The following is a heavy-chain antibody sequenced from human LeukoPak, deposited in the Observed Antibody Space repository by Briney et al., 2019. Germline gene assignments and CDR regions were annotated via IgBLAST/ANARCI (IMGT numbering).Heavy chain of an antibody. CDR1: GGSISSYY. J-gene: IGHJ4*02. Sequence: PPETLSLTCTVSGGSISSYYWSWIRQPPGKGLEWIGYIYYSGSTNYNPSLKSRVTISVDTSKNQFSLKLSSVTAADTAVYYCARGRNFDWPSDFDYWGQGTLVTVSS. V-gene: IGHV4-59*01. CDR2: IYYSGST. D-gene: IGHD3-9*01. CDR3: ARGRNFDWPSDFDY.